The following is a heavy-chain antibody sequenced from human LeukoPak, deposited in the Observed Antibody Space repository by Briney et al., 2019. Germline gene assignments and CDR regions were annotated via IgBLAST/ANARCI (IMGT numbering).Heavy chain of an antibody. CDR3: ARLGGYDYRNFDY. CDR2: IYYSGST. Sequence: SETLSLTCAVYGGSFSGYYWSWIRQPPGKGLEWIGYIYYSGSTNYNPSLKSRVTISVDTSKNQFSLKLSSVTAADTAVYYCARLGGYDYRNFDYWGQGTLVTVSS. D-gene: IGHD5-12*01. J-gene: IGHJ4*02. CDR1: GGSFSGYY. V-gene: IGHV4-59*08.